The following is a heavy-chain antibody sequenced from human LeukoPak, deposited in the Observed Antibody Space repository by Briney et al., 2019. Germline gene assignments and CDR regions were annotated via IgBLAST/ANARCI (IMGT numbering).Heavy chain of an antibody. J-gene: IGHJ4*02. Sequence: PGGSLRLSCAASGFTFSSYSMNWVRQAPGKGLEWVSSISSSSSYIYYADSVKGRFTISRDNSKNTLFLEMNSLRADDTAVYYCARVYSPRYCSSTSCYQRHTALDYWGQGTLVTVSS. CDR2: ISSSSSYI. CDR1: GFTFSSYS. D-gene: IGHD2-2*01. V-gene: IGHV3-21*01. CDR3: ARVYSPRYCSSTSCYQRHTALDY.